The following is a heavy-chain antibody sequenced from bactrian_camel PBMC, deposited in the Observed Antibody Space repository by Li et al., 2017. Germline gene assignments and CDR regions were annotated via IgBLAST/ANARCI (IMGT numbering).Heavy chain of an antibody. Sequence: VQLVESGGGLVQPGGSLRLSCAAPGYVAYCVGWFREVPGQEREGIATIHQADGSRWYDDSVKGRFTISQDNAKNTLSLQLNSLKTEDTAMYYCVKLPGAWDVGYWGQGTQVTVS. CDR2: IHQADGSR. V-gene: IGHV3S1*01. CDR3: VKLPGAWDVGY. J-gene: IGHJ4*01. CDR1: GYVAYC.